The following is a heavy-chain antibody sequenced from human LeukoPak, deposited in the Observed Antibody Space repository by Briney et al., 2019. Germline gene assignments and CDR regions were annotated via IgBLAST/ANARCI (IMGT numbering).Heavy chain of an antibody. CDR3: ARGAWSSSGYTALYYFDY. CDR2: ICPYNGDT. V-gene: IGHV1-18*01. Sequence: GASLKVSCKPSGYTFIRYSIGCVRPAPGQGLEWRGWICPYNGDTKYAQKCQDRVTMTTDTSTSTAYLELSSLRSEDTAVYYCARGAWSSSGYTALYYFDYWGQGTLVTVSS. J-gene: IGHJ4*02. D-gene: IGHD6-19*01. CDR1: GYTFIRYS.